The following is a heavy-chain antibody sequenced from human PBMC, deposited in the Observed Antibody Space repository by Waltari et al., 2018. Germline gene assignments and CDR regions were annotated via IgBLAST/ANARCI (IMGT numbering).Heavy chain of an antibody. J-gene: IGHJ4*02. V-gene: IGHV4-38-2*02. CDR1: GYSISSGYY. Sequence: QVQLQESGPGLVKPSETLSLTCAVSGYSISSGYYWGWIRQPPGKGLEWIGSIYHSGSTYSNPALKSRVTISVDTSKNQFSLKLSSVTAADTAVYYCARDREYYYDSSGYYYVYWGQGTLVTVSS. CDR2: IYHSGST. CDR3: ARDREYYYDSSGYYYVY. D-gene: IGHD3-22*01.